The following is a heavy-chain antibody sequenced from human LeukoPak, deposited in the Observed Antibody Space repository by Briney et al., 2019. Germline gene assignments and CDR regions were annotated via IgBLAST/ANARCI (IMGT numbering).Heavy chain of an antibody. J-gene: IGHJ6*03. CDR3: ARDLGGSSSPYYYYYMDV. CDR1: GFTFSDYY. Sequence: PGGSLRLSCAASGFTFSDYYMSWIRHAPGKGLEWVSYISSSGSTIYYADSVKGRFTISRDNAKNSLYLQMNSLRAEDTAVYYCARDLGGSSSPYYYYYMDVWGKGTTVTVSS. V-gene: IGHV3-11*01. D-gene: IGHD6-6*01. CDR2: ISSSGSTI.